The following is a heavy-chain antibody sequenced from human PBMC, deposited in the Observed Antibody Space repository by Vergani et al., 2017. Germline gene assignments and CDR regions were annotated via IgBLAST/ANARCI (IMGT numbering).Heavy chain of an antibody. Sequence: QVQLLESGGGVVQPGRSLRLSCAAFGFTFNQYGMHWVRQAPGKGLEWVAVTWYDGNNKQSADSVKGRFTISRDNSKSTMYLQMNSLRDEDTGVYYCVRDLRLLYNRFDPWGQGNLVTVSS. V-gene: IGHV3-33*01. J-gene: IGHJ5*02. CDR3: VRDLRLLYNRFDP. CDR2: TWYDGNNK. D-gene: IGHD1-14*01. CDR1: GFTFNQYG.